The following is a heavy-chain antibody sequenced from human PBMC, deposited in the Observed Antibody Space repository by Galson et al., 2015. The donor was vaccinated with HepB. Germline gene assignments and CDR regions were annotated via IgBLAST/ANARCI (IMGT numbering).Heavy chain of an antibody. CDR3: AKVCAMDV. D-gene: IGHD2-2*01. Sequence: SLRLSCAASGFTFSSCWMHWVRQAPGKGLVWVSGINSDGRSTYYADSVKGRFTISRDNAKNTLYLQMNSLRAGDTAVYYCAKVCAMDVWGQGTTVTVSS. CDR2: INSDGRST. J-gene: IGHJ6*02. V-gene: IGHV3-74*01. CDR1: GFTFSSCW.